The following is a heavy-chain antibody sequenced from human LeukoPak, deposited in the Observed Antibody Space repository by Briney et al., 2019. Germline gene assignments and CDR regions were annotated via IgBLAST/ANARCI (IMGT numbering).Heavy chain of an antibody. CDR3: AREPMNGELDP. D-gene: IGHD3-10*01. V-gene: IGHV1-18*01. J-gene: IGHJ5*02. CDR1: GYTFTSYG. CDR2: ISAYNGNT. Sequence: APVKVSCKASGYTFTSYGISWVRQAPGQGLEWMGWISAYNGNTNYAQKLQGRVTMTTDTSTSTAYMELRSLRSDDTAVCYCAREPMNGELDPWGQGTLVTVSS.